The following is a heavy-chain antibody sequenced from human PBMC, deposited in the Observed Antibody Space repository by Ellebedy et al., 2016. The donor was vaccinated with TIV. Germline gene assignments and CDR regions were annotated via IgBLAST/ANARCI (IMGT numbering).Heavy chain of an antibody. Sequence: ASVKVSCXASGYTFTSYDINWVRQATGQGLEWMGWMNPNSGNTGYAQKFQGRVTMTRNTSISTAYMELSSLRSEDTAVYYCARAPLWFGELLHWFDPWGQGTLVTVSS. CDR1: GYTFTSYD. J-gene: IGHJ5*02. D-gene: IGHD3-10*01. CDR3: ARAPLWFGELLHWFDP. V-gene: IGHV1-8*01. CDR2: MNPNSGNT.